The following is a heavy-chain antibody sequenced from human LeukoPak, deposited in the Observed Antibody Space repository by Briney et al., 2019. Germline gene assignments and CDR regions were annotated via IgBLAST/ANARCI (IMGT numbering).Heavy chain of an antibody. V-gene: IGHV4-39*07. D-gene: IGHD3-10*01. CDR2: IYYDRST. CDR1: GGSISSSSCY. Sequence: SETLSLTCTVSGGSISSSSCYWGWIRQPPGRGLEWIGNIYYDRSTYYNPSLKSRVSISVDTSKNQFSLKLSSVTAADTAVYYCAKDVRITMVRGVIGWDYWGQGTLVTVSS. J-gene: IGHJ4*02. CDR3: AKDVRITMVRGVIGWDY.